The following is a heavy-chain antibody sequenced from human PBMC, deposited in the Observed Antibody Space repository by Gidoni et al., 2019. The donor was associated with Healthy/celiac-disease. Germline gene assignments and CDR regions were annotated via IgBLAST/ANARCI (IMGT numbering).Heavy chain of an antibody. CDR1: GGSFSGYY. D-gene: IGHD1-20*01. J-gene: IGHJ4*02. V-gene: IGHV4-34*01. Sequence: QVQLQQWGAGLLKPSETLSLTCAVYGGSFSGYYWSWIRQPPGKGLEWIGEINHSGSTNYNPSLKSRVTISVDTSKNQFSLKLSSVTAADTAVYYCAGPLSQSRYFDYWGQGTLVTVSS. CDR3: AGPLSQSRYFDY. CDR2: INHSGST.